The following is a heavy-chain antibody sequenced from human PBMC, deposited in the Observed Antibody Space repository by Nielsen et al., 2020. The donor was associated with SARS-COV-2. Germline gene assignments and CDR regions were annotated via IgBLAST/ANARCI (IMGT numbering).Heavy chain of an antibody. J-gene: IGHJ3*02. CDR2: INPNSGGT. D-gene: IGHD5-12*01. CDR1: GYTFTGYY. Sequence: ASVKVSCKASGYTFTGYYMHWVRQAPGQGLEWMGRINPNSGGTNYAQKFQGRVTMTRDTSISTAYMELSRLRSDDTAVYYCASLPRGYSGYDYENRAFDIWGQGTMVTVSS. V-gene: IGHV1-2*06. CDR3: ASLPRGYSGYDYENRAFDI.